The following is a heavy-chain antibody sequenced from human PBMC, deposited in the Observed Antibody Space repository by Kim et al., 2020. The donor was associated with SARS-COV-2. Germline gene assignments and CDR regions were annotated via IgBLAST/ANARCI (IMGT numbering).Heavy chain of an antibody. V-gene: IGHV3-33*08. J-gene: IGHJ6*02. CDR2: IWYDGSNK. CDR3: ARVLGSSSWYVLYYYYYGMDV. Sequence: GGSLRLSCAASGFTFSSYGMHWVRQAPGKGLEWVAVIWYDGSNKYYADSVKGRFTISRDNSKNTLYLQMNILRAEDTAVYYCARVLGSSSWYVLYYYYYGMDVWGQGTTVTVSS. CDR1: GFTFSSYG. D-gene: IGHD6-13*01.